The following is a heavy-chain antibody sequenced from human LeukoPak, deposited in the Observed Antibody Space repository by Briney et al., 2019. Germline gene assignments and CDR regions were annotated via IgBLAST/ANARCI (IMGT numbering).Heavy chain of an antibody. V-gene: IGHV3-33*01. D-gene: IGHD6-19*01. CDR1: GFNFSSYG. CDR2: IWYDGSNK. CDR3: AREGSSGWYGDY. Sequence: SGGSLRLSCAASGFNFSSYGIHWVRQAPGKGLEWVAVIWYDGSNKYYADSVKGRFTISRDNSKNTLYLQMNSLRAEDTAVYYCAREGSSGWYGDYWGQGTLVTVSS. J-gene: IGHJ4*02.